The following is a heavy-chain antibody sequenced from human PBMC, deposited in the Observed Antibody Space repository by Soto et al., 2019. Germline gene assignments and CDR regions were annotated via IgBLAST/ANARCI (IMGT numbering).Heavy chain of an antibody. Sequence: QVQLVQSGAEVKKPGASVKVSCKASGYTFTSYGISWVRQAPGRGLEWMGWISAYNGNTNYAQKLQGRVTMTTATSTSTAYMELRTLRSADTAVYYCATDWAAAGPFDYWGQGTLVTVSS. CDR3: ATDWAAAGPFDY. D-gene: IGHD6-13*01. CDR1: GYTFTSYG. V-gene: IGHV1-18*01. CDR2: ISAYNGNT. J-gene: IGHJ4*02.